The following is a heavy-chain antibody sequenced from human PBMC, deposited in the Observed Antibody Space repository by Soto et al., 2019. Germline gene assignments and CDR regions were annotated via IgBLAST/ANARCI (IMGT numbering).Heavy chain of an antibody. CDR1: GFTFRSFT. Sequence: PGGSLRLSCAASGFTFRSFTMNWVRQAPGKGLEWVSTISSNSAYIYYTDALRGRFTISRDNAKNSLHLQMNSLRAEDTAVYYCTRDASLDSSARGGFDPWGPGPLVTVSS. CDR3: TRDASLDSSARGGFDP. J-gene: IGHJ5*02. V-gene: IGHV3-21*01. CDR2: ISSNSAYI. D-gene: IGHD6-13*01.